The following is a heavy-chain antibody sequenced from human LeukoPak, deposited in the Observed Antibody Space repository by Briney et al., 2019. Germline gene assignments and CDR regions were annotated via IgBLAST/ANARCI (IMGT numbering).Heavy chain of an antibody. J-gene: IGHJ6*03. V-gene: IGHV5-51*01. D-gene: IGHD6-13*01. Sequence: GESLKISCKGSGYSFTSYWIGWVRQMPGKGLEWMGIIYPGDSDTRYSPSFQGQVTISADKSISTAYLQWSSLKASDTAMYYCARHQNFGGQQLEEGYYYYMDVWGKGTTVTVSS. CDR3: ARHQNFGGQQLEEGYYYYMDV. CDR1: GYSFTSYW. CDR2: IYPGDSDT.